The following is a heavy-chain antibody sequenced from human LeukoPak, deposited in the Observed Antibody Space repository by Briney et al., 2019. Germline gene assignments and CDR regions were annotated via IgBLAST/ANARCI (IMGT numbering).Heavy chain of an antibody. Sequence: KPGGSLSLSCAASGFTLSDYYMSWIRQAPGKGLEWVSYISSSGSTIYYADSVKGRFTISRDNAKNSLYLQMNSLRAEDTAVYYCARQVGYSGYDFDYWGQGTLVTVSS. CDR2: ISSSGSTI. J-gene: IGHJ4*02. CDR1: GFTLSDYY. CDR3: ARQVGYSGYDFDY. V-gene: IGHV3-11*04. D-gene: IGHD5-12*01.